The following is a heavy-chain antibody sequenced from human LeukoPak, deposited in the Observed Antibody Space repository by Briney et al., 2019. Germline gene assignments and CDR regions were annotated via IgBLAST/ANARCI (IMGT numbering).Heavy chain of an antibody. CDR3: ARSRGYSYGL. Sequence: SETLSLTCNVSGGSISNSYWSWIRQPAGKGLEWIGRIYTSGSTNYNPSLKSRVTMSIDTSKNQFPLRLSSMTAADTAVYYCARSRGYSYGLWGQGTLVTVSS. CDR2: IYTSGST. J-gene: IGHJ4*02. CDR1: GGSISNSY. D-gene: IGHD5-18*01. V-gene: IGHV4-4*07.